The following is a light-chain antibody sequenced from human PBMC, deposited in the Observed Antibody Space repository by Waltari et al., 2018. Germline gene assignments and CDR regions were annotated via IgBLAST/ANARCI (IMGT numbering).Light chain of an antibody. Sequence: DIVMTQSPLSLPVTPGEPASISCRSSQSLLHSNGYSYLDWYLQKPGQSPRLLIYVGSIRASGVPDRFSGSGSGTDFTLKISRVEAEDVGVYYCMQALQIPLTFGGGTKVEIK. J-gene: IGKJ4*01. CDR1: QSLLHSNGYSY. V-gene: IGKV2-28*01. CDR2: VGS. CDR3: MQALQIPLT.